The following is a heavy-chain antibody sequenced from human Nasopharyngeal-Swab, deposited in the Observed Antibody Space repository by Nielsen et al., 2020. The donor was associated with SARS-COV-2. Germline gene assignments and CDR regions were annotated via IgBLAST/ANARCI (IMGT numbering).Heavy chain of an antibody. Sequence: ASVKVSCKASGYTFTRQYIHWVRQAPGQGLEWMGIINPGGGSTRYAQNFQGRVTMTTDTSTSTAYMELRSLRSDDTAVYYCARGLGSGKGFDYWGQGTLVTVSS. D-gene: IGHD5-12*01. CDR1: GYTFTRQY. CDR2: INPGGGST. V-gene: IGHV1-46*01. J-gene: IGHJ4*02. CDR3: ARGLGSGKGFDY.